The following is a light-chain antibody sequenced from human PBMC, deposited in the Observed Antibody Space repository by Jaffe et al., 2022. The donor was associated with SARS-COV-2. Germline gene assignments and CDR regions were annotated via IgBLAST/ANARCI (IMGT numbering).Light chain of an antibody. CDR2: SND. CDR3: ASWDDSLNDPV. CDR1: WSNIGSNT. V-gene: IGLV1-44*01. Sequence: QSVLTQSPSASGTPGQRVTISCSGSWSNIGSNTVHWYQQVPGTAPKVLIYSNDQRPSEVPDRFSGSKSGTSASLAIIGLQSEDEADYYCASWDDSLNDPVFGGGTKLTVL. J-gene: IGLJ2*01.